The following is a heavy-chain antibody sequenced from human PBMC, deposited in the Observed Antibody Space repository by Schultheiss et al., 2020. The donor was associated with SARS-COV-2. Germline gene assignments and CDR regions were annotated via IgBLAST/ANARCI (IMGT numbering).Heavy chain of an antibody. CDR1: GGSVTSPTYY. D-gene: IGHD6-19*01. V-gene: IGHV4-39*07. Sequence: SETLSLTCTVSGGSVTSPTYYWAWIRQSPGKGLEWIGTIYYSGSTYYNPSLKSRVTISVDTSKNQFSLKLSSVTAADTAVYYCARASITVIYFDYWGQGSLVTVSS. CDR3: ARASITVIYFDY. J-gene: IGHJ4*02. CDR2: IYYSGST.